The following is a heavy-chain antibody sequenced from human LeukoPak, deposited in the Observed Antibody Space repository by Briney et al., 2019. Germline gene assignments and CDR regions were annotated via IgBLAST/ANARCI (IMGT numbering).Heavy chain of an antibody. CDR3: ATAGYSSSWYFG. CDR2: ISSINTI. Sequence: GGSLRLSCAVSGSTFSSYSMNWVRQPPGKGLEWVSYISSINTIYYADSVKGRFTISRDNGKNSLYLQMNNLRAEDTAVYYCATAGYSSSWYFGWGQGNLVTVSS. J-gene: IGHJ4*02. V-gene: IGHV3-48*01. CDR1: GSTFSSYS. D-gene: IGHD6-13*01.